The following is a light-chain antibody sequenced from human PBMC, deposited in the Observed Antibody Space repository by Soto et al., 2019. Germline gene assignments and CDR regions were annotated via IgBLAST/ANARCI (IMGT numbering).Light chain of an antibody. CDR1: SSDVGGYNY. CDR3: SSYAGSNDLV. J-gene: IGLJ3*02. V-gene: IGLV2-8*01. Sequence: QSALTQPPSASGSPGQSVTISCTGTSSDVGGYNYVSWYQQHPGKATKLMIYEVSKRTSGVPDRFSGSKSGYTASLTVSGLQAGDDADYYCSSYAGSNDLVFGGGTKVTVL. CDR2: EVS.